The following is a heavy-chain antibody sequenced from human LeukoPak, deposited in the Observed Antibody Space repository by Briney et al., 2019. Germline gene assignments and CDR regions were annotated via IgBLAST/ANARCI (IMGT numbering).Heavy chain of an antibody. CDR1: GYTFSDYS. V-gene: IGHV3-21*01. CDR2: ISSSGAYI. D-gene: IGHD3-16*02. Sequence: KPGGALRVSCAASGYTFSDYSVKWVPQLPGKGREWGSSISSSGAYIYYAYSVKGRFTISRDNAKRSLFLQMNTLRAEGTRVYYCVSGNHPDYVWGTYRLHAFDIWGEGTMVIVSS. J-gene: IGHJ3*02. CDR3: VSGNHPDYVWGTYRLHAFDI.